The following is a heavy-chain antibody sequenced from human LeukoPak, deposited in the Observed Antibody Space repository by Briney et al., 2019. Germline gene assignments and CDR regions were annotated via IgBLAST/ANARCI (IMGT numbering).Heavy chain of an antibody. CDR3: ARDLWHIARYGHYMDV. CDR2: ISPVGTTV. J-gene: IGHJ6*03. Sequence: GGSLRLSCATSGFIFRDYYMIWIRQTPGKGLECISYISPVGTTVYYADSVKGRFTISRDNAKNPLYLQMNSLRAEDTAVYYCARDLWHIARYGHYMDVWGKGTTVTISS. D-gene: IGHD2-21*01. CDR1: GFIFRDYY. V-gene: IGHV3-11*04.